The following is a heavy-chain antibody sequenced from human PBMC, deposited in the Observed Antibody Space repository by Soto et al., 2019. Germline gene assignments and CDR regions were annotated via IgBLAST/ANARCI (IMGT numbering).Heavy chain of an antibody. CDR3: ARERTSKGGMDV. V-gene: IGHV3-74*01. Sequence: HPGGSLSLSCASSVFTFINDWMNWVRQGPGKGLEWVSRIISGGTRVTYADSVKGRFTIARDNAKNTLYLEMHSLTAEDTAVYYCARERTSKGGMDVWGQGTTVTVSS. J-gene: IGHJ6*02. CDR2: IISGGTRV. CDR1: VFTFINDW.